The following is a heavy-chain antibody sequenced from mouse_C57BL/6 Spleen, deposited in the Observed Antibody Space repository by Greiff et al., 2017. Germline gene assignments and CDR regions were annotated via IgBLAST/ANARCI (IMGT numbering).Heavy chain of an antibody. CDR1: GYTFTDYY. V-gene: IGHV1-26*01. J-gene: IGHJ4*01. CDR2: INPNNGGT. CDR3: AGDYDRDYYAMDY. D-gene: IGHD2-4*01. Sequence: VQLQQSGPELVKPGASVKISCKASGYTFTDYYMNWVQQSHGKSLEWIGDINPNNGGTSYNQKFKGKATLTVAKSSSTDYMELRSLTSEDSAVYYCAGDYDRDYYAMDYWGQGTSVTVSS.